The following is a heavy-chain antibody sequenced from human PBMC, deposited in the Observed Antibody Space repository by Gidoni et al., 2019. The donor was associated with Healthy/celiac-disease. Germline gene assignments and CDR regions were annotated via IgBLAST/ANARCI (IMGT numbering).Heavy chain of an antibody. D-gene: IGHD5-18*01. CDR3: AREESGYSYGWVNY. V-gene: IGHV4-61*01. CDR1: GGSVSSGSYY. J-gene: IGHJ4*02. CDR2: IDYSGST. Sequence: QVQLQESGPGLVKPSETLSLTCTVSGGSVSSGSYYWSWIRPPPGKGLEWIGYIDYSGSTNYNPSLKSRVTIAVDTAKNQFSLKVSSVTAADTAVYYCAREESGYSYGWVNYWGQGTLVTVSS.